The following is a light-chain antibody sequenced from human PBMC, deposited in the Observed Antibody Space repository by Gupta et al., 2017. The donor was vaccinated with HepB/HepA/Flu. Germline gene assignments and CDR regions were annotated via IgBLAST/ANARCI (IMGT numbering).Light chain of an antibody. CDR1: SSNIGSNT. CDR3: AAWDDSLNGPV. Sequence: QSVLTQPPSASGTPGQRVTISCSGSSSNIGSNTVNWYQQLPGTAPKLLIDSNNQRPSGVPDRCAGSKSGTSASLAISGLQSEDEADYDCAAWDDSLNGPVFGGGTKLTVL. V-gene: IGLV1-44*01. CDR2: SNN. J-gene: IGLJ2*01.